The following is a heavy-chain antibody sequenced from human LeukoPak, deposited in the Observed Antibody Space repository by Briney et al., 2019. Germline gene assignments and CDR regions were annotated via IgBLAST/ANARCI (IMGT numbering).Heavy chain of an antibody. CDR1: GGSFSGYY. Sequence: PSETLSLTCAVYGGSFSGYYWSWIRQPPGKGLEWIGEINHSGSTNYNPSLKSRVTISVDTSKNQFSLKLSSVTAADTAVYYCASLCMSSTSCYEMGYYYYGMDVWGQGTTVTVSS. J-gene: IGHJ6*02. D-gene: IGHD2-2*01. CDR2: INHSGST. V-gene: IGHV4-34*01. CDR3: ASLCMSSTSCYEMGYYYYGMDV.